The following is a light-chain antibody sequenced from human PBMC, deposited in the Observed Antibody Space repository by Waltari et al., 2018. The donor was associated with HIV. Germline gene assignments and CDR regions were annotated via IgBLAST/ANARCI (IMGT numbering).Light chain of an antibody. V-gene: IGLV2-14*03. J-gene: IGLJ2*01. CDR3: ASNRLDYTLI. Sequence: QSALTQPASVSGFLGQSINISCTGLSTASRFYQYFSWYKQPPGKIPRLIIFDINNRPSGVSDHFSGSRSGNSASLTFSGLQSGDEAHYYCASNRLDYTLIFGGGTKLTVL. CDR1: STASRFYQY. CDR2: DIN.